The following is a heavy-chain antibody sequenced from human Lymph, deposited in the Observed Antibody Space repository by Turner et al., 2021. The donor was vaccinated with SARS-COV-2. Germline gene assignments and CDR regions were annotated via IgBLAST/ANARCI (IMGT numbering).Heavy chain of an antibody. CDR3: ARDIPTTADYFDY. D-gene: IGHD4-17*01. J-gene: IGHJ4*02. CDR2: ISSSSSYI. CDR1: GFTFSTYS. V-gene: IGHV3-21*01. Sequence: EVQLVESGGGLVRPGGSLRLSCAASGFTFSTYSMNWVRQAPGKVLEWISSISSSSSYIYYADSVKGRFTISRDDAKNSLYLQMNSLRAEDTAVYFCARDIPTTADYFDYWGQGTLVTVSS.